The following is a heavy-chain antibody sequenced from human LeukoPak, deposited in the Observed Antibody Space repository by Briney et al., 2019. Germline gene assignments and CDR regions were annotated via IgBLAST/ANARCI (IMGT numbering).Heavy chain of an antibody. J-gene: IGHJ6*02. CDR1: GFTFSSYA. V-gene: IGHV3-23*01. CDR2: ISGSGGST. Sequence: PGGSLRLSCAASGFTFSSYAMSWVRQAPGKGLEWVSAISGSGGSTYYADSVKGRFTISRDNSKNTLYLQMNSLRAEDTAVYYCARDSMEDYDILTGGNYYGMDVWGQGTTVTVSS. CDR3: ARDSMEDYDILTGGNYYGMDV. D-gene: IGHD3-9*01.